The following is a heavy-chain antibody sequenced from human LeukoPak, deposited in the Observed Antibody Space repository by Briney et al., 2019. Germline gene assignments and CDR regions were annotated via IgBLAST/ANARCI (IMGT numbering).Heavy chain of an antibody. D-gene: IGHD6-19*01. V-gene: IGHV3-21*01. CDR2: ISSSSSYI. J-gene: IGHJ4*02. CDR1: GFTFSSYS. Sequence: GGSLRLSCAASGFTFSSYSMNWVRQAPGKGLEWVSSISSSSSYIYYADSVKGRFTISRDNAKNSLYLQMNSLRAEDTAVYYCARASIAVAGHFDYWGQGTLVTVSS. CDR3: ARASIAVAGHFDY.